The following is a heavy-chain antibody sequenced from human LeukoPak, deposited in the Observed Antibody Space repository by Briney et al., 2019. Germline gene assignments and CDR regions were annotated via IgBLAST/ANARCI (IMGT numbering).Heavy chain of an antibody. CDR1: GFTFSGYS. D-gene: IGHD1-26*01. V-gene: IGHV3-30*01. CDR3: ARARGGTYGDFSDY. J-gene: IGHJ4*02. CDR2: ISYHGSDK. Sequence: GRSLRLSCAASGFTFSGYSMHWVRQAPGKGLEWVAVISYHGSDKYYADSVKGRFTISRDNPKNTLYLQTNSLRAEDTAVYYCARARGGTYGDFSDYWGQGTLVSVSS.